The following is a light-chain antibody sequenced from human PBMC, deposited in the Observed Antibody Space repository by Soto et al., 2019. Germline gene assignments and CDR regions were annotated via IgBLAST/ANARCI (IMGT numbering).Light chain of an antibody. V-gene: IGKV1-5*03. CDR3: QQYNNYWT. Sequence: DIQMTQSPSTLSASVGDRVTITCRASQSISYWLAWNQQKQGKAPNLLIFKASSLESGLPSRFSGSGSGTEFTLTISSLQPDDFATYYCQQYNNYWTFGQGTKVEMK. CDR2: KAS. J-gene: IGKJ1*01. CDR1: QSISYW.